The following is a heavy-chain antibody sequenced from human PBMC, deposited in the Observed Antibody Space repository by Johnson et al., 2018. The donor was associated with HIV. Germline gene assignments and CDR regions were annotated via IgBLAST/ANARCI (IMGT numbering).Heavy chain of an antibody. CDR2: ISYDGSNK. V-gene: IGHV3-30*04. CDR1: GFTFSSYA. J-gene: IGHJ3*02. Sequence: QVKLVESGGGVAQPGRSLRLSCAASGFTFSSYAMHWVRQAPGKGLEWVAVISYDGSNKYYADSVKGRFTISRDNSKNTLYLQMNSLRAEDTAVYYCARDPHSEYSSSSVQGDAFDIWGQGTMVTVSS. CDR3: ARDPHSEYSSSSVQGDAFDI. D-gene: IGHD6-6*01.